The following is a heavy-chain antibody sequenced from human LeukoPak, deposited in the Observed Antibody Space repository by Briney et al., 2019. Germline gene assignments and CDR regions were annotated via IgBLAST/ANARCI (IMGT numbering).Heavy chain of an antibody. V-gene: IGHV3-21*04. CDR3: AKDRLTMIVAHGWFDP. CDR1: GFTLSNYN. J-gene: IGHJ5*02. CDR2: ISDSSSHT. D-gene: IGHD3-22*01. Sequence: KSGGSLRLSCAASGFTLSNYNMNWVRQAPGKGLEWVSFISDSSSHTFYSDSVKGRFTVSRDNSKNTLYLQMNSLRAEDTAVYYCAKDRLTMIVAHGWFDPWGQGTLVTVSS.